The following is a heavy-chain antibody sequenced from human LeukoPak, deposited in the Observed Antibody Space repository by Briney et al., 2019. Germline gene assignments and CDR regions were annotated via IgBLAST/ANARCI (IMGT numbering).Heavy chain of an antibody. V-gene: IGHV3-7*01. J-gene: IGHJ4*02. CDR1: GFTFSSYW. CDR3: AREIDDYGDSFDY. CDR2: IKQDGSEK. Sequence: GGSLRLSCAASGFTFSSYWMSWVRQAPGKGLEWVANIKQDGSEKYYVDSVKGRFTISRDNAKNSLYLQMNSLRAEDTAVYYCAREIDDYGDSFDYWGQGTLVTVSS. D-gene: IGHD4-17*01.